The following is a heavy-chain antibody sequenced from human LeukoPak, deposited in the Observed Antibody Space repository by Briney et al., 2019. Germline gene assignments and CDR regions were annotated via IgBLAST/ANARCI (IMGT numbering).Heavy chain of an antibody. J-gene: IGHJ1*01. V-gene: IGHV3-23*01. D-gene: IGHD4-17*01. CDR2: ISGSGGST. Sequence: GGSLRLSCAASDFTFSGSWMSWVRQAPGKGLEWVSVISGSGGSTYYADSVEGRFTVSRDNSKNTLYLQMNSLRAEDTAVFYCAKEIYGDPTGGRFQHWGQGTLVTVSS. CDR1: DFTFSGSW. CDR3: AKEIYGDPTGGRFQH.